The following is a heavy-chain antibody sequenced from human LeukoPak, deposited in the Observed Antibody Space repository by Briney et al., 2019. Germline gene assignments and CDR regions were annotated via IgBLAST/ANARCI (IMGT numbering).Heavy chain of an antibody. Sequence: GASVKVSCKASGYTFTSYAMNWVRQAPGQGLEWMGWINTNTGNPTYAQGFTGRCVFSLDTSVSTAYLQISSLKAEDTAVYYCARDDYSSSADESYAFDIWGQGTMVTVSS. D-gene: IGHD6-6*01. V-gene: IGHV7-4-1*02. CDR1: GYTFTSYA. CDR3: ARDDYSSSADESYAFDI. J-gene: IGHJ3*02. CDR2: INTNTGNP.